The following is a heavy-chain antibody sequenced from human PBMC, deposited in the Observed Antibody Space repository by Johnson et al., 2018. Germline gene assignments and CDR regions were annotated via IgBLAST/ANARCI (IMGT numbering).Heavy chain of an antibody. CDR1: GFTFINYV. D-gene: IGHD1-7*01. J-gene: IGHJ1*01. V-gene: IGHV3-23*04. CDR2: ISESGDTT. CDR3: ATGHYLAGTTYSQH. Sequence: VQLVQSGGALVQPGGSLRLSCVVSGFTFINYVMNWVRQAPGMGLEWISVISESGDTTYYADSVKGRFTISRDDSQKTLFLPMSGLRAEDTAVYFCATGHYLAGTTYSQHWGQGTLVTVSS.